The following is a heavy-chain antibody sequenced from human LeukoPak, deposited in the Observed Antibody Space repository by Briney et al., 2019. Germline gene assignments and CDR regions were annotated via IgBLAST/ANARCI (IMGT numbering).Heavy chain of an antibody. CDR1: GYTFTDYY. D-gene: IGHD4-23*01. CDR3: ARDSGGPLGYFDY. Sequence: GASVKVSCKASGYTFTDYYMHWVRQAPGQGLEWMGWINPNSGGTNYAQKFQGRVTMTRDTSISTAYMELSRLRSDDTAVYYCARDSGGPLGYFDYWGQGTLVTVSS. J-gene: IGHJ4*02. V-gene: IGHV1-2*02. CDR2: INPNSGGT.